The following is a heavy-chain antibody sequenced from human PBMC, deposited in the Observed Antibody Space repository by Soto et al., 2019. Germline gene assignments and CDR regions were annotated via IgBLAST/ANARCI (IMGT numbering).Heavy chain of an antibody. Sequence: GASVKVSCKASGYTFTNYGISWVRQAPGQGLEWMGWISAYNGNTNSAQRLQGRVTMTTDTSTTTAYMELRSLRSDDTAVYYCARDDYGSGSYYNWGQGTLVTVSS. J-gene: IGHJ4*02. CDR3: ARDDYGSGSYYN. CDR2: ISAYNGNT. D-gene: IGHD3-10*01. CDR1: GYTFTNYG. V-gene: IGHV1-18*01.